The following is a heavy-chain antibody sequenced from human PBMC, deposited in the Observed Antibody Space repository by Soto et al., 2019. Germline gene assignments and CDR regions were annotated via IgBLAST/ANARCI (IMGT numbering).Heavy chain of an antibody. CDR2: IYYSGST. CDR3: ARGMYYYDSSGYFRNGVAFDI. D-gene: IGHD3-22*01. J-gene: IGHJ3*02. Sequence: PETLSLTCTVSCGSISSSSYYWGWIRQPPGKGLEWIGYIYYSGSTNYNPSLKSRVTISVDTSKNQFSLKLSSVTAADTAVYYCARGMYYYDSSGYFRNGVAFDIWGQGTMVTVSS. CDR1: CGSISSSSYY. V-gene: IGHV4-61*05.